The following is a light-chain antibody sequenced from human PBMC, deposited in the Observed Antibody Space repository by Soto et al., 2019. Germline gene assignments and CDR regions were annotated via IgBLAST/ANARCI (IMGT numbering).Light chain of an antibody. V-gene: IGKV1-5*01. CDR3: QHYSTVWA. J-gene: IGKJ1*01. CDR2: DAS. CDR1: QSISRG. Sequence: DIQMTQSPSTLSSSVGDRVAITCRASQSISRGLAWYQQKPGKAPNVLIYDASTLESGVPSRFSGSGSGTEFTLTISSQQPEDFATYYCQHYSTVWAFGQGTKVDIK.